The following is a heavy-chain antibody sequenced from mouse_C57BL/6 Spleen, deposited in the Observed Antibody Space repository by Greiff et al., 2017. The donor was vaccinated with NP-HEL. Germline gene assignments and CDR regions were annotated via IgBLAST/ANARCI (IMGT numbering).Heavy chain of an antibody. D-gene: IGHD2-4*01. Sequence: VQLQQPGAELVKPGASVKLSCKASGYTFTSYWMHWVKQRPGQGLEWIGMIHPNSGSTNYNEKFKSKATLTVDKSSSTAYMQLSSLTTVDSAVYYSARWYYDYDGCAMAYWGQGTSVTVSS. CDR1: GYTFTSYW. V-gene: IGHV1-64*01. CDR2: IHPNSGST. CDR3: ARWYYDYDGCAMAY. J-gene: IGHJ4*01.